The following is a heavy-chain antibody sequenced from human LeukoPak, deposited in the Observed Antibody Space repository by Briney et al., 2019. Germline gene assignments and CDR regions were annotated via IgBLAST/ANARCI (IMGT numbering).Heavy chain of an antibody. D-gene: IGHD2-2*01. Sequence: PGGSLRLSCAASGFTFSSYSMNWVRQAPGKGLEWVSSISSSSSYIYYADSVKGRFTISRDNAKNSLYLQMNSLRAEDTAVYYCARVGVCSSTSCYAFDYWGQGTLVTVSS. J-gene: IGHJ4*02. CDR1: GFTFSSYS. CDR3: ARVGVCSSTSCYAFDY. CDR2: ISSSSSYI. V-gene: IGHV3-21*01.